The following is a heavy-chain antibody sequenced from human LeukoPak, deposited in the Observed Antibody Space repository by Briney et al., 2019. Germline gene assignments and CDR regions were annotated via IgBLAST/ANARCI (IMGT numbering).Heavy chain of an antibody. D-gene: IGHD2-15*01. Sequence: GGSLRLSCAASGLTFSGYDMHWVRQAPGKGLEWVANIKQDGSAKPYVDSVKGRFTISRDNAKNSLFLQMNSLRAEDTAVYYCARDNGWSADFWGQGTLVTVSS. CDR2: IKQDGSAK. V-gene: IGHV3-7*03. CDR1: GLTFSGYD. CDR3: ARDNGWSADF. J-gene: IGHJ4*02.